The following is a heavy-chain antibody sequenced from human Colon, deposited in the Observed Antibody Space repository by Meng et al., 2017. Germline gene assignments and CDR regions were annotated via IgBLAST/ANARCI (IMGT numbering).Heavy chain of an antibody. J-gene: IGHJ1*01. CDR3: LRGSGGSV. V-gene: IGHV4-34*10. Sequence: QLQLQESGPGLVKPSEILSLTCAVYGGSFSGYYWSWIRQPPGKGLEWSGEINHSGSTNYNPSLKSRVTISVDTSKNQFSLKLTSVTAADTAVYHCLRGSGGSVWGQGTLVTVSS. CDR2: INHSGST. CDR1: GGSFSGYY. D-gene: IGHD3-10*01.